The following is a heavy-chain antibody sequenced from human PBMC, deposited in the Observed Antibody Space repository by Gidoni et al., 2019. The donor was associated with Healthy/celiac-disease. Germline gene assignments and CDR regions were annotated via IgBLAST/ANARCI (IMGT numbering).Heavy chain of an antibody. J-gene: IGHJ4*02. D-gene: IGHD3-3*01. CDR2: ISGSGGST. CDR1: GVTFSSYA. V-gene: IGHV3-23*01. CDR3: AKDCPCLDDCWSGPFDY. Sequence: EVQLLESGGGLVQPGGSLRLHCAASGVTFSSYAMSWDSQAPGKGLGWVSAISGSGGSTYYADSVKGRFTISRDNSKNTLYLQMNSLRAEDTAVYYCAKDCPCLDDCWSGPFDYWGQGTLVTVSS.